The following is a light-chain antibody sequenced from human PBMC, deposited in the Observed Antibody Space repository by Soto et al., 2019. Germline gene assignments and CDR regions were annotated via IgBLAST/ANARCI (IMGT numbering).Light chain of an antibody. V-gene: IGKV3-15*01. J-gene: IGKJ4*01. CDR3: QQYSAWPLT. CDR1: QSVSSN. CDR2: GVS. Sequence: EVVMTQSPATLSVSPGERATLSCRASQSVSSNFLAWYQQKSGQAPRLLIYGVSIRATGIPARFSGSGSGTEFTLTISSLQSEDFAVYYCQQYSAWPLTFGGGTKVEI.